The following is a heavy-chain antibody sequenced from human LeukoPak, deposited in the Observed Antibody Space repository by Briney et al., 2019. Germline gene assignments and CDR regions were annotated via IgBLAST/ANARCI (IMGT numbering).Heavy chain of an antibody. CDR3: ARGYSSSSGPGNFLDY. V-gene: IGHV3-33*01. Sequence: PGRSLRLSCAASGFTFSSYGMHWVRQAPGKGLEWVAVIWYGGSNKYYADSVKGRFTISRDNSKNTLYLQMNSLRAEDTAVYYCARGYSSSSGPGNFLDYWGQGTLVTVSS. CDR2: IWYGGSNK. CDR1: GFTFSSYG. J-gene: IGHJ4*02. D-gene: IGHD6-6*01.